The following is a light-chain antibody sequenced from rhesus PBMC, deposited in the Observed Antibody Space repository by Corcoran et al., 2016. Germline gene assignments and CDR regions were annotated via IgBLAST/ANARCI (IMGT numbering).Light chain of an antibody. Sequence: DIQMTQSPSSLSASVGDTVTITCRSSQGISIWLAWYQQTPGKAPKLLIYKESRLQSGVPSRFSGSGSVTDFTLTISSLQAEDFATYYCQQYSSRPLTFGGGTKVELK. CDR1: QGISIW. J-gene: IGKJ4*01. CDR3: QQYSSRPLT. V-gene: IGKV1-22*01. CDR2: KES.